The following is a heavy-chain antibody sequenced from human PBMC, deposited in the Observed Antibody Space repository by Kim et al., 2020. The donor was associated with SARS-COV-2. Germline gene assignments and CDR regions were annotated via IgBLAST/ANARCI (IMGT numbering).Heavy chain of an antibody. J-gene: IGHJ4*02. Sequence: ASVKVSCKVSGYTLTELSVHWVRQAPGKGLEWMGGFDPEDGETIYAQKFQGRVTMTEDTSTDTAYMELSSLRSEDTAVYYCATPVITFGGVIAPLHYWGQGTLVTVSS. D-gene: IGHD3-16*02. CDR1: GYTLTELS. V-gene: IGHV1-24*01. CDR2: FDPEDGET. CDR3: ATPVITFGGVIAPLHY.